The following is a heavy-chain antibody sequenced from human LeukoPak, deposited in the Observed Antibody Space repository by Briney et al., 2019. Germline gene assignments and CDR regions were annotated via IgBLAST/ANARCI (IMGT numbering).Heavy chain of an antibody. V-gene: IGHV1-2*02. J-gene: IGHJ6*02. D-gene: IGHD2-15*01. CDR3: ARDCSGCTYNSRGMGMDV. CDR1: GYTFTGYY. Sequence: ASVKVSCKASGYTFTGYYMHWVRQAPGQGLEWMGWINPNSGGTNYAQKFQGRVTMTRDTSISTAYMELSRLRSDDTAVYYCARDCSGCTYNSRGMGMDVWGQGTTVTVSS. CDR2: INPNSGGT.